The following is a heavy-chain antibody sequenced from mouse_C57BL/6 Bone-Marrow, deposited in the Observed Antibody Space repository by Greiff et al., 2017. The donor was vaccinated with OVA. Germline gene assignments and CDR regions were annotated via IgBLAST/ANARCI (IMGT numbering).Heavy chain of an antibody. CDR1: GYAFSSYW. D-gene: IGHD2-3*01. V-gene: IGHV1-80*01. CDR3: ARWMGDLYYAMDY. J-gene: IGHJ4*01. Sequence: VQLQESGAELVKPGASVKISCKASGYAFSSYWMNWVKQRPGKGLEWIGQIYPGDGDTNYNGKFKGKATLTADKSSSTAYMQLSSLTSEDSAVYFCARWMGDLYYAMDYWGQGTSVTVSS. CDR2: IYPGDGDT.